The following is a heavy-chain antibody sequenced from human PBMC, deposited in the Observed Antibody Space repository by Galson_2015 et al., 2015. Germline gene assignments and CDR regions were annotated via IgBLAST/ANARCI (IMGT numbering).Heavy chain of an antibody. Sequence: VKVSCKASGYTFTSYYMHWVRQAPGQGLEWMGIINPSGGSTYYAREFQGRVTMPRDTSTSTVYMELGSLRSEDTAVYYCARGGNYREFDYWGQGTLVTVSS. J-gene: IGHJ4*02. CDR2: INPSGGST. CDR1: GYTFTSYY. V-gene: IGHV1-46*01. D-gene: IGHD1-7*01. CDR3: ARGGNYREFDY.